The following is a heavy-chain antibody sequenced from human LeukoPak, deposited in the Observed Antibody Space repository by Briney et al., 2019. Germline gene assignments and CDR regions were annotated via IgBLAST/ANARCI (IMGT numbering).Heavy chain of an antibody. CDR2: IKLDGSEK. J-gene: IGHJ4*02. V-gene: IGHV3-7*01. Sequence: PGGSPRLSCAASGFTFSSFWMTWVRQAPGKGLEWVANIKLDGSEKYYVDSVKGRFTVSRDNAKNSLYLQMNSLRAEDTAVYYCARISSISYYFDYWGLGTLVTVSS. CDR1: GFTFSSFW. CDR3: ARISSISYYFDY.